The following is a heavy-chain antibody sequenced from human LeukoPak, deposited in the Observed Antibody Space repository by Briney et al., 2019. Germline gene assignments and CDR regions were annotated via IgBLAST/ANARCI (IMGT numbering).Heavy chain of an antibody. J-gene: IGHJ5*02. V-gene: IGHV4-39*07. Sequence: SETLSLTCTVSGGSISSSSYYWGWIRQPQGKGLEGIVSNYYSGSTYYNPSLKSRVTISVDTSKNQFSLKLTSVTAADTAVYYCARDHGYSGTYSWFDPWGQGTLVTVSS. CDR2: NYYSGST. D-gene: IGHD1-26*01. CDR1: GGSISSSSYY. CDR3: ARDHGYSGTYSWFDP.